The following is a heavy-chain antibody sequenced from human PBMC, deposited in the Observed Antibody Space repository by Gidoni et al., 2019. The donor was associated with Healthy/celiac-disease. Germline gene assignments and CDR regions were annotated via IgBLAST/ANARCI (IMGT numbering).Heavy chain of an antibody. D-gene: IGHD3-22*01. V-gene: IGHV3-9*01. CDR1: GFTFDDYA. Sequence: EVQLVESGGGLVQPGRSLRLSCAASGFTFDDYAMHWVRQAPGKGLEWVSGISWNSGSIGYADSVKGRFTISRDNAKNSLYLQMNSLRAEDTALYYCAKDRNYYDSSGYYPFDYWGQGTLVTVSS. J-gene: IGHJ4*02. CDR3: AKDRNYYDSSGYYPFDY. CDR2: ISWNSGSI.